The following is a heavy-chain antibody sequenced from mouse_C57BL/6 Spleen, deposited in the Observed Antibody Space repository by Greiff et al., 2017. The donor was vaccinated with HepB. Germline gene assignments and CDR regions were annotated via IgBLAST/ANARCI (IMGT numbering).Heavy chain of an antibody. Sequence: VQLQQSGTVLARPGASVKMSCKTSGYTFTSYWMHWVKQRPGQGLEWIAAIYPGDSDTSYNQKFKGKAKLTAVAYASTTYMELSSLTNEDSAVYYCTRGGYYYSNYYFDYWGQGTTLTVSS. J-gene: IGHJ2*01. CDR2: IYPGDSDT. CDR3: TRGGYYYSNYYFDY. V-gene: IGHV1-5*01. D-gene: IGHD2-5*01. CDR1: GYTFTSYW.